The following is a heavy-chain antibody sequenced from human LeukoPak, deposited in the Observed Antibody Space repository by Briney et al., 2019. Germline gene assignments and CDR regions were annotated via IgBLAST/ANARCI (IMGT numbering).Heavy chain of an antibody. D-gene: IGHD2-15*01. Sequence: GGSLRLSCAASGFTFSSYAMSWVRQAPGKGLEWVSVISGSGGSTYYADSVKGRFTISRDNSKNTLYLQMNSLRVEDTAGYYCAKSPVPYCSGGSCYGMDVWGQGTTVTVS. CDR1: GFTFSSYA. V-gene: IGHV3-23*01. J-gene: IGHJ6*02. CDR2: ISGSGGST. CDR3: AKSPVPYCSGGSCYGMDV.